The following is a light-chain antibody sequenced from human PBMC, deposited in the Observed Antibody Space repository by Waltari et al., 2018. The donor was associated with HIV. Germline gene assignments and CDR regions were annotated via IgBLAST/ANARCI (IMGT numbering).Light chain of an antibody. CDR3: SSYTSSSTHYV. Sequence: QSALTQPPSVSGSPGQSLTISCTGTSSDVGGYTFASWFQNHPGKTPDVMIYEDDNRPSGVSHRFSGAKSGNTASLTISGLQAEDEADYYCSSYTSSSTHYVFGTGTKVTVL. CDR1: SSDVGGYTF. V-gene: IGLV2-14*01. CDR2: EDD. J-gene: IGLJ1*01.